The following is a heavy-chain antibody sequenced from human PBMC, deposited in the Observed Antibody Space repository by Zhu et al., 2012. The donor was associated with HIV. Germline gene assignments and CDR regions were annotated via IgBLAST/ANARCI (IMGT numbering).Heavy chain of an antibody. CDR2: AYYGGTT. V-gene: IGHV4-39*01. CDR3: AKTRTSGWYSYAFHV. Sequence: QVLLQESGPGLVKPSETLSLTCTVSGGSISSSSSFWGWVRQTPGKGLEWIGSAYYGGTTYYTPSLMSRLTISVDTSKNQCSLRLSSVTAADTGLYYCAKTRTSGWYSYAFHVWAKDSGHRLF. CDR1: GGSISSSSSF. J-gene: IGHJ3*01. D-gene: IGHD6-19*01.